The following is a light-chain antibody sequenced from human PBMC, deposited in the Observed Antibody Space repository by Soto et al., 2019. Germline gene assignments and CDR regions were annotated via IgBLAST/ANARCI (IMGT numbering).Light chain of an antibody. CDR3: PQYGSSPYT. Sequence: EIVLTQSPGTLSLSPGERATLSCRASQSVSSSYLAWYQQKPGQAPRLLIYGASNRATGIPDRFSGSGSGTDLTLTISSLEPEDFSVYYCPQYGSSPYTFFQGTKLEIK. J-gene: IGKJ2*01. CDR1: QSVSSSY. V-gene: IGKV3-20*01. CDR2: GAS.